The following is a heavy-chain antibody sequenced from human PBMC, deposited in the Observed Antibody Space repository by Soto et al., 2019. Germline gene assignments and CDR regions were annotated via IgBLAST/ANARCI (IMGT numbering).Heavy chain of an antibody. CDR3: ATPYPDCSGGSCYANWFDH. D-gene: IGHD2-15*01. CDR1: GYTLTELS. Sequence: ASVKVSCKVSGYTLTELSMHWVRQAPGKGLEWMGGFDPEDGETIYAQKFQGRVTMTEDTSTDTAYMELSSLRSEDTAVYYCATPYPDCSGGSCYANWFDHWGQGTLVTVSS. V-gene: IGHV1-24*01. J-gene: IGHJ5*02. CDR2: FDPEDGET.